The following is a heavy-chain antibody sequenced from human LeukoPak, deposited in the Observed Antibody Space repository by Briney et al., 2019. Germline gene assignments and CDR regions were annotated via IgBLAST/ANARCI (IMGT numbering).Heavy chain of an antibody. CDR1: GGSFSGYY. J-gene: IGHJ5*02. Sequence: SETLSLTCAVYGGSFSGYYWSWIRQPPGKGLEWIGEINHGGSTNYNPSLKSRVTTSVDTSKNQFSLKLSSVTAADTAVYYCARAHVLRYFDWLSPEGHWFDPWGQGTLVSVSS. CDR3: ARAHVLRYFDWLSPEGHWFDP. D-gene: IGHD3-9*01. V-gene: IGHV4-34*01. CDR2: INHGGST.